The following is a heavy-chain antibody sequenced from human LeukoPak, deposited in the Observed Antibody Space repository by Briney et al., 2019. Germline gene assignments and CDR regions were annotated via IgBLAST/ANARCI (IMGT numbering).Heavy chain of an antibody. CDR1: GFTFSNYW. CDR2: INQDGSEE. J-gene: IGHJ4*02. V-gene: IGHV3-7*01. Sequence: GGSLRLSCAASGFTFSNYWMTWVRQAPGKGLEWVANINQDGSEEHYMDSVKARFTISRDNAKNSLSLQMNSLRAEDTAVYYCVRDGGVSCYVLLDYWGQGTLVTVSS. D-gene: IGHD5-12*01. CDR3: VRDGGVSCYVLLDY.